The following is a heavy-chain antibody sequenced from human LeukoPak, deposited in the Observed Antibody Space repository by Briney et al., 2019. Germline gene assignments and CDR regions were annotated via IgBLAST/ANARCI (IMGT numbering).Heavy chain of an antibody. V-gene: IGHV1-18*01. Sequence: ASVKVSCKASGYTFTSYGISWVRQAPGQGLEWMGWISVYNGNTNYAQKLQGRVTMTRDTSTSTVYMELSSLRSEDTAVYYCARASVHGAFDIWGQGTMITVSS. D-gene: IGHD3-10*02. CDR1: GYTFTSYG. J-gene: IGHJ3*02. CDR2: ISVYNGNT. CDR3: ARASVHGAFDI.